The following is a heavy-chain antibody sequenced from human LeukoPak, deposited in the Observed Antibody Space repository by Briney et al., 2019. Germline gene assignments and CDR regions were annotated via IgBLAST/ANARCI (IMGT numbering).Heavy chain of an antibody. D-gene: IGHD2-15*01. CDR2: MNPNSGNT. CDR1: GYTFTSYD. CDR3: ATGYCSGGSCYDAFDI. Sequence: ASVKVSCKASGYTFTSYDINWVRQATGQGLEWMGWMNPNSGNTGYAQKFQGRVTMTRNTSISTAYMELSSLRSEDTAVYYCATGYCSGGSCYDAFDIWGQGTMVTVSS. V-gene: IGHV1-8*01. J-gene: IGHJ3*02.